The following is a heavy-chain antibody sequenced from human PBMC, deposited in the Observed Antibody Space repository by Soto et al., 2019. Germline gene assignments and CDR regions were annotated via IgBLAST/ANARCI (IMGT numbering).Heavy chain of an antibody. D-gene: IGHD3-22*01. Sequence: GGSLRLSCAASGFTFSSYAMSWVRQAPGKGLEWVSAISGSGGSTYYADSVKGRFTISRDNSKNTLYLQMNSLRAEDTAVYYCAKDAPHYYDSSGYSFSFLDYWGQGTLVTVSS. J-gene: IGHJ4*02. V-gene: IGHV3-23*01. CDR1: GFTFSSYA. CDR3: AKDAPHYYDSSGYSFSFLDY. CDR2: ISGSGGST.